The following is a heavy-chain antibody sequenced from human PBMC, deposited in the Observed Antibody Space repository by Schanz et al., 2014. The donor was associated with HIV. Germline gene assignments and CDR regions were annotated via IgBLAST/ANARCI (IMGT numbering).Heavy chain of an antibody. V-gene: IGHV1-18*01. CDR2: ISPYNGKT. Sequence: QVQLVQSGAEVKKPGASVKVSCKASGYTFTSYDIHWVRQATGQGLEWMGWISPYNGKTRYAEKFQDRVTMTTDTSTSTTYMELTSLRSDDTAVYYCARGARYGMDVWGQGTTVTVSS. CDR1: GYTFTSYD. J-gene: IGHJ6*02. CDR3: ARGARYGMDV.